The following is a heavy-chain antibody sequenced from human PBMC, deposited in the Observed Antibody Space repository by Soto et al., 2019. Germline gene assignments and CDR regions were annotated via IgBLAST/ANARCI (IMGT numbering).Heavy chain of an antibody. Sequence: GGSLRLSCAASGFTVSSNYMSWVRQAPGKGLEWVSVIYSGGSTYYADSVKGRFTISRDNSKNTLYLQMNSLRAEDTAVYYCARSYSPGRLDAFDIWGQGTMVTVSS. CDR1: GFTVSSNY. J-gene: IGHJ3*02. CDR2: IYSGGST. D-gene: IGHD2-15*01. V-gene: IGHV3-53*01. CDR3: ARSYSPGRLDAFDI.